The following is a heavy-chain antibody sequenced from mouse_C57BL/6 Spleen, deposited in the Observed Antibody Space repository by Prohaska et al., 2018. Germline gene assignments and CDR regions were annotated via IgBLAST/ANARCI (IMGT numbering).Heavy chain of an antibody. CDR3: MNYGNYRYFDV. V-gene: IGHV11-2*01. Sequence: EVQLLETGGCLVQPGGSRGFSCQGPGFTFSGFWMSWVRQTPGKTLAWIGEIKSDGSAINYAPSIKDRFTIFRDNDKSTLYLQMSNVRPEDTATYFCMNYGNYRYFDVWGKGTTVTVSS. J-gene: IGHJ1*03. D-gene: IGHD2-1*01. CDR2: IKSDGSAI. CDR1: GFTFSGFW.